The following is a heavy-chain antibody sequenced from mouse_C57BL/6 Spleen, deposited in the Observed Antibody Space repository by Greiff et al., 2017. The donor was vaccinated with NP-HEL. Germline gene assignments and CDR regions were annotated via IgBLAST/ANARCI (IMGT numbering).Heavy chain of an antibody. CDR3: ARDRCYDGYSWFAY. D-gene: IGHD2-3*01. CDR2: ISDGGSYT. Sequence: EVQRVESGGGLVKPGGSLKLSCAASGFTFSSYAMSWVRQTPEKRLEWVATISDGGSYTYYPDNVKGRFTISRDNAKNNLYLQMSHLKSEDTAMYYCARDRCYDGYSWFAYWGQGTLVTVSA. CDR1: GFTFSSYA. J-gene: IGHJ3*01. V-gene: IGHV5-4*01.